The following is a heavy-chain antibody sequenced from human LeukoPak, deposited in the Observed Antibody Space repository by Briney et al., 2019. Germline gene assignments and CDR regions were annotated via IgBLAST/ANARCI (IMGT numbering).Heavy chain of an antibody. Sequence: GGSLRLSCAASGFTFSSYSMNWVRQAPGKGLEWVSFIRSSSSTIYYADSVKGRFTISRDNAKNSLYLQMNSLRAEDTAVYYCARDQATRPSRGLYWYFDLWGRGTLVTVSS. V-gene: IGHV3-48*01. CDR3: ARDQATRPSRGLYWYFDL. CDR2: IRSSSSTI. D-gene: IGHD1-26*01. CDR1: GFTFSSYS. J-gene: IGHJ2*01.